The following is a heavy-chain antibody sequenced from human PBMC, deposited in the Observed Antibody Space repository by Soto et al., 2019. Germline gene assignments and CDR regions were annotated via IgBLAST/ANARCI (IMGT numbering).Heavy chain of an antibody. D-gene: IGHD3-22*01. CDR3: ARATYYSDTGGSPPLDY. CDR2: IYYSGST. Sequence: PSETLSLTCTVSGGSIRSSDYYWTWIRQPPGKGLEWIGYIYYSGSTNYNPSLKSRVTISVDTSRNQFSLKLSSVTAADTAVYFCARATYYSDTGGSPPLDYWGQGTLVTVPS. J-gene: IGHJ4*02. V-gene: IGHV4-30-4*01. CDR1: GGSIRSSDYY.